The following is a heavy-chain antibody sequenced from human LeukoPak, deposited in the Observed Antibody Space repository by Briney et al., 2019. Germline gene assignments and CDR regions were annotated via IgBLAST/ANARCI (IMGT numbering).Heavy chain of an antibody. CDR1: GYTFTGYY. V-gene: IGHV1-2*02. J-gene: IGHJ5*02. Sequence: ASVKVSCEASGYTFTGYYMHWVRQAPGQGLEWMGWINPNSGGTNYAQKFQGRVTMTRDTSISTAYMELSRLRSDDTAVYYCARKSSYYYGSGSYFLFDPWGQGTLVTVSS. CDR3: ARKSSYYYGSGSYFLFDP. D-gene: IGHD3-10*01. CDR2: INPNSGGT.